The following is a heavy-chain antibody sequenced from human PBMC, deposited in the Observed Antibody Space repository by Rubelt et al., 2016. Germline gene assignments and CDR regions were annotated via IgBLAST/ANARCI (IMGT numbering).Heavy chain of an antibody. V-gene: IGHV4-39*02. D-gene: IGHD3-10*01. Sequence: QLQLQESGPGLVKPSETLSLTCTVSGGSISSSSYYWGWIRQPPGKGLEWIGSIYYSGSTYYNPSLKSRVTISVDTSKNQFSLKLSSVTAADTAVYYCARDGYYGSGSLLDDWGQGTLVTVSS. CDR2: IYYSGST. CDR3: ARDGYYGSGSLLDD. CDR1: GGSISSSSYY. J-gene: IGHJ4*02.